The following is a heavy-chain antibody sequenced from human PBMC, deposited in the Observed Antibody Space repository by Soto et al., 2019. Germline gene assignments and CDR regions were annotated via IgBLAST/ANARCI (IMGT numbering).Heavy chain of an antibody. Sequence: PGGSLRLSCAASGFTFSSYAMSWVRQAPGKGLEWVSAISGSGGSTYYADSVKGRFTISRDNSKNTLYPQMNSLRAEDTAVYYCAKYRGKEVAVHDYWGQGTMVTVSS. J-gene: IGHJ4*02. CDR2: ISGSGGST. D-gene: IGHD6-19*01. CDR1: GFTFSSYA. V-gene: IGHV3-23*01. CDR3: AKYRGKEVAVHDY.